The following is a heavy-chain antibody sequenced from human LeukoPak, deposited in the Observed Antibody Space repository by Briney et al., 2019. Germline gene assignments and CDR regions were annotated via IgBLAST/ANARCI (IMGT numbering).Heavy chain of an antibody. Sequence: SETLSLTCTVSGGSISSGGYYWSWIRQHPGKGLEWIGYIYYSGGTYYNPSLKSRVTISVDTSKNQFSLELSSVTAADTAVYYCARGRDGYNYYFDYWGQGTLVTVSS. CDR2: IYYSGGT. V-gene: IGHV4-31*03. D-gene: IGHD5-24*01. CDR3: ARGRDGYNYYFDY. CDR1: GGSISSGGYY. J-gene: IGHJ4*02.